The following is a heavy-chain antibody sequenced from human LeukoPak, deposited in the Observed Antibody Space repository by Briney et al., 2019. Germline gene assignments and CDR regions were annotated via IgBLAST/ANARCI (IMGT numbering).Heavy chain of an antibody. CDR2: ISSSSSYI. CDR1: GFTFSSYS. D-gene: IGHD3-22*01. Sequence: GGSLRLSCAASGFTFSSYSMNWVRQAPGKGLEWVSSISSSSSYIYYADSVKGRFTISRDNAKNSLYLQMNSLRAEDTAVYYCARGPYYYDSSGTRKIDYWGQGTLVTVSS. V-gene: IGHV3-21*01. CDR3: ARGPYYYDSSGTRKIDY. J-gene: IGHJ4*02.